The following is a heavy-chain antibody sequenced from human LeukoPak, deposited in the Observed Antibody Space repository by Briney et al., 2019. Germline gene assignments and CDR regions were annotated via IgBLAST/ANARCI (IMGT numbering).Heavy chain of an antibody. V-gene: IGHV4-34*01. D-gene: IGHD3-10*01. CDR1: GGSFSGYY. CDR3: ARHRITMVRGVITTYYYYYMDV. CDR2: INHSGST. Sequence: SETLSLTCAVYGGSFSGYYWSWIRQPPGKGLEWIGEINHSGSTNYNPSLKSRVTISVDTSKNQFSLRLSSVTAADTAVYYCARHRITMVRGVITTYYYYYMDVWGKGTTVTISS. J-gene: IGHJ6*03.